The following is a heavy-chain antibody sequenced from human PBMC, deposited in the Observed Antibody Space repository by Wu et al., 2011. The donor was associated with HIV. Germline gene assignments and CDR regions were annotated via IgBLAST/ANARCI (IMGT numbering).Heavy chain of an antibody. CDR2: IIPMFGTA. Sequence: QVQLVQSGAEMKRPGSPVKVSCEASRGTFSSHGIDWVRQAPGQGLEWMGGIIPMFGTAKYSQKFQGRVTITTDESTTTAYMELNSLTFEDTAVYYCARDRDDSFPLTYWGQGSLVIVSS. CDR1: RGTFSSHG. CDR3: ARDRDDSFPLTY. D-gene: IGHD3-9*01. V-gene: IGHV1-69*05. J-gene: IGHJ4*02.